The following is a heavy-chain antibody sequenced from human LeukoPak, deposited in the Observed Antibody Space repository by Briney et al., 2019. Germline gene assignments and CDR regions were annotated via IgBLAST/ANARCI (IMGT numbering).Heavy chain of an antibody. J-gene: IGHJ4*02. CDR3: AKRVSGTTFY. CDR1: GFTFSSYV. Sequence: GGSLRLSCAASGFTFSSYVMSWVRQAPGKGLEWVSAISGSGATTYYADSVKGRFTISRDNSKNTLYLLMNSLRAEDTAVYYCAKRVSGTTFYWGQGTLVTVSS. D-gene: IGHD1-1*01. CDR2: ISGSGATT. V-gene: IGHV3-23*01.